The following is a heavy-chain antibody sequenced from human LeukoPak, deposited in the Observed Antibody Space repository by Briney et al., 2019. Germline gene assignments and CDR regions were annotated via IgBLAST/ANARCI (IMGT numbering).Heavy chain of an antibody. Sequence: ASVKVSCKASGYTFTSYYMHWVRQAPGQGLEWMGIINPSGGSTSYAQKFQGRVTMTRDMSTSTVYMELSSLRPEDTAVYYCARDKIFRDYFDYWGQGTLVTVSS. D-gene: IGHD2/OR15-2a*01. CDR1: GYTFTSYY. CDR3: ARDKIFRDYFDY. J-gene: IGHJ4*02. CDR2: INPSGGST. V-gene: IGHV1-46*01.